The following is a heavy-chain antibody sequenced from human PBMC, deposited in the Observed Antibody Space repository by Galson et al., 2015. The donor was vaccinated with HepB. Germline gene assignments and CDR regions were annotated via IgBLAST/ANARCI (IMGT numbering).Heavy chain of an antibody. D-gene: IGHD4-23*01. Sequence: SVKVSCKASGYTFTDYYMHWVRQAPGQGLEWTGWINPNTGGTNYAQKFQGRVTMTRDTSISTAYMELSRLRSDDTAVYYCARDWGGNFFFDFWGQGTLVTVSS. CDR3: ARDWGGNFFFDF. J-gene: IGHJ4*02. V-gene: IGHV1-2*02. CDR1: GYTFTDYY. CDR2: INPNTGGT.